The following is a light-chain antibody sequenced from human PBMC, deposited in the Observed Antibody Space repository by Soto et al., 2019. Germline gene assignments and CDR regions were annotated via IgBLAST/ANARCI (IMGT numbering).Light chain of an antibody. CDR2: ASS. Sequence: DIQMTQSPSSLSASVGDRVTITCRANYNIRNSLNWYQQEPREAPKLLIYASSSLESGVPSRFSGSASGTDFTFTISSLQPEDIATYYCQQHDDLPLTFGGGTKVDIK. CDR3: QQHDDLPLT. J-gene: IGKJ4*01. V-gene: IGKV1-33*01. CDR1: YNIRNS.